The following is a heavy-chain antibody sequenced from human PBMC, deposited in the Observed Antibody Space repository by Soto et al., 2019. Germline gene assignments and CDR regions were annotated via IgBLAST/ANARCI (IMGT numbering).Heavy chain of an antibody. CDR2: IIPIFSSR. Sequence: QVQLVQSGAEVKKPGSSVKVSRKTSRDTFNKYAFNWVRQAPGQGLEWMGWIIPIFSSRNYAEKFQGRVTITVDDSTSTAYMELRSLRFEDTAVYYCARGETYLGVWGQGTTVTVSS. CDR3: ARGETYLGV. J-gene: IGHJ6*02. V-gene: IGHV1-69*01. CDR1: RDTFNKYA. D-gene: IGHD3-16*01.